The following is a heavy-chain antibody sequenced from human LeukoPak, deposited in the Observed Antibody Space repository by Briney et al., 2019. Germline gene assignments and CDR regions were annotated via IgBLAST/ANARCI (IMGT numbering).Heavy chain of an antibody. D-gene: IGHD6-19*01. V-gene: IGHV3-33*01. CDR3: ARDHIAVAGFDY. CDR2: IWYDGSNK. J-gene: IGHJ4*02. CDR1: GFTFSSYS. Sequence: GGSLRLSCAASGFTFSSYSMHWVRQAPGKGLEWVAVIWYDGSNKYYADSVKGRFTISRDNSKNTLYLQMNSLRAEDTAVYYCARDHIAVAGFDYWGQGTLVTVSS.